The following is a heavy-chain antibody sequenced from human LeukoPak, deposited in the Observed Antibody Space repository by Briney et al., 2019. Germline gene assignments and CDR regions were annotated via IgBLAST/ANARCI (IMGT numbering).Heavy chain of an antibody. J-gene: IGHJ3*02. Sequence: SETLSLTCTASGGSISSYYWSWIRQPPGKGLEWIGYIYYSGSTNYNPSLKSRVTISVDTSKNQFSLKLSSVTAADTAVYYCASSGYDYSAVDIWGQGTMVTVSS. D-gene: IGHD3-22*01. CDR2: IYYSGST. V-gene: IGHV4-59*01. CDR3: ASSGYDYSAVDI. CDR1: GGSISSYY.